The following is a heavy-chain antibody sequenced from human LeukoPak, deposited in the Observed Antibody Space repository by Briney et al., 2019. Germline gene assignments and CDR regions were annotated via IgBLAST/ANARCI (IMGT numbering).Heavy chain of an antibody. CDR2: IYNSGST. J-gene: IGHJ4*02. Sequence: PSQTLSLTRTGSGGSISSGGYYWNWLRQHPGKGLEWIGYIYNSGSTYYNPSLKSRSTISVDTSKNQLSLRLSSVTAADTAVYYCARGFCTNGVCSSDYFDYWGQGTLVTVSS. D-gene: IGHD2-8*01. V-gene: IGHV4-31*03. CDR3: ARGFCTNGVCSSDYFDY. CDR1: GGSISSGGYY.